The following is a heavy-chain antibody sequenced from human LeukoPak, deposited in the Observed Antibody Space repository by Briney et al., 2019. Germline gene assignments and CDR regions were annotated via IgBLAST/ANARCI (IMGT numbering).Heavy chain of an antibody. CDR2: INPNSGGT. CDR3: ARDGRHTSGYYYYMDV. J-gene: IGHJ6*03. D-gene: IGHD2-15*01. V-gene: IGHV1-2*02. Sequence: ASVKVSCKASGYTFTGYYMHWVRQAPGQGLEWMGWINPNSGGTNYAQKFQGRVTMNRDTPISTAYMELSRLTSDDTAVYYCARDGRHTSGYYYYMDVWGKGTTVTVSS. CDR1: GYTFTGYY.